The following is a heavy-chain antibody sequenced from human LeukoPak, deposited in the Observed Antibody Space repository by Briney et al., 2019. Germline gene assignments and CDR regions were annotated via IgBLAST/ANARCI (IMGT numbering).Heavy chain of an antibody. CDR2: IYYSGST. CDR1: GGSISSYY. D-gene: IGHD3-10*01. CDR3: ARGRRGTYYYGSGSYSPFDY. Sequence: SETLSLTCTVSGGSISSYYWSWIRQPPGKGLEWIGYIYYSGSTNYNPSLKSRGTISVDTSKNQFSLKLSSVTAADTAVYYCARGRRGTYYYGSGSYSPFDYWGQGTLVTVSS. V-gene: IGHV4-59*12. J-gene: IGHJ4*02.